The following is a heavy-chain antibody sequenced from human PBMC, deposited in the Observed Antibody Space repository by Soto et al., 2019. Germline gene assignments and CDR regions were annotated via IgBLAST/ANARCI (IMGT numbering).Heavy chain of an antibody. Sequence: QAHLEQSGAEVKRPGSSVKVSCKASADTFNSYSLSWLRQAPGQRLEWMGGITPVFGTADYAQSFEDRLTITADDSTSTVYMELSSLRSDDTAVYYCARSLEGTTVTNWFDPWGQGALVTVSS. D-gene: IGHD4-17*01. CDR1: ADTFNSYS. V-gene: IGHV1-69*01. CDR2: ITPVFGTA. CDR3: ARSLEGTTVTNWFDP. J-gene: IGHJ5*02.